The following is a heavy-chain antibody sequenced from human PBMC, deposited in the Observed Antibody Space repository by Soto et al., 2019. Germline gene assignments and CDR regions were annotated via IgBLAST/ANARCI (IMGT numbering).Heavy chain of an antibody. CDR3: ATQAYSSSRSPFDY. J-gene: IGHJ4*02. V-gene: IGHV5-51*01. D-gene: IGHD2-2*01. CDR1: GYVFTSYW. CDR2: IYPGDSDT. Sequence: GESLKISCKGSGYVFTSYWIGWARQMPGKGLEYMGIIYPGDSDTRYRPSFQGQVTISVDKSITTAYLQWSSLKASDTAIYYCATQAYSSSRSPFDYWGRGTLVTVS.